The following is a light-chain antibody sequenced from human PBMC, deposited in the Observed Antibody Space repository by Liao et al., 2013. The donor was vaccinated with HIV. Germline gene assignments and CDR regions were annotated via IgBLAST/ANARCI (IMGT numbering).Light chain of an antibody. Sequence: SYELTQPPSVSVSPGQTASLSCSGDKLGDKYASWYQKKSGQSPELVIYQDNKRPPGIPERFSGANSGNTATLTISGTQAMDEADYYCQAWDSSTAAVFGGGTKLTVL. V-gene: IGLV3-1*01. J-gene: IGLJ2*01. CDR1: KLGDKY. CDR2: QDN. CDR3: QAWDSSTAAV.